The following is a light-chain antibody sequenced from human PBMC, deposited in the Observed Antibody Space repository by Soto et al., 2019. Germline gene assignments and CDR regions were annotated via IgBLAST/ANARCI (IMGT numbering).Light chain of an antibody. J-gene: IGLJ1*01. Sequence: QSVLTQPPSASGSPGQSLTISCAGTGSDVGAYKYVSWYQQHPGKAPKLMIYEVNNRPSGISNRFSGSKSGNTASLTISGLQAEDEADYYCSSSTTSSTLVFGTGTKVTVL. CDR3: SSSTTSSTLV. V-gene: IGLV2-14*01. CDR1: GSDVGAYKY. CDR2: EVN.